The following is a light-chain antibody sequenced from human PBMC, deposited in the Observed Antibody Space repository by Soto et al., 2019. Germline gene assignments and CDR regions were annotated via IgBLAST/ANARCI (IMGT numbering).Light chain of an antibody. CDR3: QQLFDSPIT. CDR1: QSISSW. V-gene: IGKV1-5*01. CDR2: AAS. Sequence: DIQMTHSPSTLSASVGDRVTITCRASQSISSWLAWYQQKPGKAPKLLIYAASTLGSGVPSRFSATVSGTEFSLTITSLQPEDFATYYCQQLFDSPITFGQGTRLEIK. J-gene: IGKJ5*01.